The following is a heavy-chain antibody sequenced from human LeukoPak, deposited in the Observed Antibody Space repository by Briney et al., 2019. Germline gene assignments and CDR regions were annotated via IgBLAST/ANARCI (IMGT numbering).Heavy chain of an antibody. D-gene: IGHD3-10*01. J-gene: IGHJ4*02. CDR2: IWYDGSNK. Sequence: GRSLRLSCAASGFTFSSYGMHWVRQAPGKGLEWVAVIWYDGSNKYYADSVKGRFTISRDNSKNTLYLQMNSLRAEDTAVYYCARDSTMVRGVISNWGQGTLVTVSS. CDR3: ARDSTMVRGVISN. V-gene: IGHV3-33*01. CDR1: GFTFSSYG.